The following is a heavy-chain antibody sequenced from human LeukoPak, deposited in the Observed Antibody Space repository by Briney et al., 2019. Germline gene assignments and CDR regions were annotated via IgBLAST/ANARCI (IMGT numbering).Heavy chain of an antibody. CDR2: IYYSGST. V-gene: IGHV4-59*01. J-gene: IGHJ4*02. D-gene: IGHD6-19*01. CDR3: ARKGSGWHTLEY. CDR1: GGSISTYY. Sequence: SETLSLTCTVSGGSISTYYWNWVRQPPGKGLEWIGYIYYSGSTNYNPSLKSRVTISVDTSKNQFSLRLTSVTAADTAVYYCARKGSGWHTLEYWGQGTLVTVSS.